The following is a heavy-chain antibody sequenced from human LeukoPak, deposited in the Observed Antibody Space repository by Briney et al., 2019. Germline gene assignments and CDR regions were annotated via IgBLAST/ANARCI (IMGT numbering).Heavy chain of an antibody. CDR3: ARQGGGDFVDS. CDR2: TSSGGSA. D-gene: IGHD4-17*01. Sequence: PSETLSLTCFVSNGSITSTSYYWAWIRQSPGKGLGWIGTTSSGGSAYYKTSLKSRVTISVDTSKTQLSLRLTSVTAADTAVYYCARQGGGDFVDSWGQGTLVSVS. V-gene: IGHV4-39*01. J-gene: IGHJ4*02. CDR1: NGSITSTSYY.